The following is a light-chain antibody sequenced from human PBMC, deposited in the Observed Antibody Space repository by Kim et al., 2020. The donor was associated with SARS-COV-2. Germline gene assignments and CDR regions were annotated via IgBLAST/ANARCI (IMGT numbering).Light chain of an antibody. Sequence: SYELTQPPSVSVSPGQTASITCSGDKLGDKYACWYQQKPGQSPVLVIYQDSKRPSGIPERFSGSNSGNTATLTISGTQAMVEADYYCQAWDSSRVFGGGT. CDR1: KLGDKY. CDR3: QAWDSSRV. J-gene: IGLJ2*01. CDR2: QDS. V-gene: IGLV3-1*01.